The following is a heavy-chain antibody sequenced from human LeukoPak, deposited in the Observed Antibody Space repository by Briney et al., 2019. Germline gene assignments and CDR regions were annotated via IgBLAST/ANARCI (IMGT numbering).Heavy chain of an antibody. D-gene: IGHD3-22*01. J-gene: IGHJ3*02. CDR2: INHSRST. Sequence: SETLSLTCAVYGGSFSGYYWSWIRQPPGKGLEWIGEINHSRSTNYNPSLKSRVTISVDTSKNQFSLKLSSMTAADTAVYFCARGPYSYDSSGAFDIWGQGTMVTVSS. V-gene: IGHV4-34*01. CDR1: GGSFSGYY. CDR3: ARGPYSYDSSGAFDI.